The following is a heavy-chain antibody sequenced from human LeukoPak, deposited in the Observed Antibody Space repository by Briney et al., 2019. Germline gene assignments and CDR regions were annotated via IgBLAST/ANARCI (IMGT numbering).Heavy chain of an antibody. CDR2: MNPNSGNT. CDR1: GYSFSSYD. V-gene: IGHV1-8*01. D-gene: IGHD2-15*01. CDR3: ARGRRISRFDP. Sequence: ASVKVSCKASGYSFSSYDINWVRQATGQGLEWMGWMNPNSGNTGYAQKFQGRVTMTRNTSISTAYMELSSLRSEDTAVYYCARGRRISRFDPWGQGTLVTVSS. J-gene: IGHJ5*02.